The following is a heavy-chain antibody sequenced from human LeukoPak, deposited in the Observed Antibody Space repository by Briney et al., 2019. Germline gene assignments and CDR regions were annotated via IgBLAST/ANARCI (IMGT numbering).Heavy chain of an antibody. J-gene: IGHJ5*02. CDR3: ARAQDWFDP. Sequence: SETLSLTCTVSGYSISSGYYWGWIRQPPGKGLEWIGSIYHSGSTYYNPSLKSRVTISVDTSKNRFSLKLSSVTAADTAVYYCARAQDWFDPWGQGTLVTVSS. CDR2: IYHSGST. V-gene: IGHV4-38-2*02. CDR1: GYSISSGYY.